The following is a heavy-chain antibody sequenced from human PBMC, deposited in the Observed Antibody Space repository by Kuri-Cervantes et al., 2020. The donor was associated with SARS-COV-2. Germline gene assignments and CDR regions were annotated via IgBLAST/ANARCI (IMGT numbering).Heavy chain of an antibody. CDR3: AKDHSEWDTMVRGVIIRGCDY. J-gene: IGHJ4*02. D-gene: IGHD3-10*01. V-gene: IGHV3-30*02. Sequence: GESLKISCAASGFTFSSYGMHWVRQAPGKGLEWVAFIRYDGSNKYYADSVKGRFTISRDNSKNTLYLQMNSLRAEDTAVYYCAKDHSEWDTMVRGVIIRGCDYWGQGTLVTVSS. CDR2: IRYDGSNK. CDR1: GFTFSSYG.